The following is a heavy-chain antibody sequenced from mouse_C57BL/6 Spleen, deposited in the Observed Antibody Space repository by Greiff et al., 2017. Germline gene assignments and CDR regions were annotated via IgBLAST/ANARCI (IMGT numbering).Heavy chain of an antibody. CDR3: ARGGSSSAWFAY. CDR2: LDPSDSYT. D-gene: IGHD1-1*01. V-gene: IGHV1-69*01. CDR1: GYTFTSYW. J-gene: IGHJ3*01. Sequence: QVQLQQPGAELVMPGASVKLSCKASGYTFTSYWMHWVKQRPGQGLEWIGELDPSDSYTNYNQKFKGKSTLTVDKSSSTAYMQLSSLTSEDSAVYYGARGGSSSAWFAYWGQGTLVTVAA.